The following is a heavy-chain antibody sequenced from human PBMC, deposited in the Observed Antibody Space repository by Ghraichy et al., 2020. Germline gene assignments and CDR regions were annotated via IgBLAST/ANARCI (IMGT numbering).Heavy chain of an antibody. V-gene: IGHV1-69*10. D-gene: IGHD3-9*01. Sequence: SSVKVSCKASGGTFINYGISWVRQARGQGLEWMGGIIPMLGSTTYAQKFQGRLTITADQSSTIGYMELRSLTSEDTAVYYCARDPHYDILTGENVPSGFDPWGQGTQVTVTT. J-gene: IGHJ5*01. CDR2: IIPMLGST. CDR1: GGTFINYG. CDR3: ARDPHYDILTGENVPSGFDP.